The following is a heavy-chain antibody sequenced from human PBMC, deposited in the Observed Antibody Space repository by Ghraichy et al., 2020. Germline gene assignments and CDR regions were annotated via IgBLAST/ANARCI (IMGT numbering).Heavy chain of an antibody. CDR2: IYYSGST. V-gene: IGHV4-30-4*08. CDR3: ANGGRYSAGGNSDYYYYYMDV. J-gene: IGHJ6*03. CDR1: DGSISSGDYY. D-gene: IGHD6-13*01. Sequence: SQTLSLTCTVSDGSISSGDYYWSWIRQPPGKGLEWIGYIYYSGSTYYNPSLKSRVTISVDTSKNQFSLKLSSVTAADTAVYYCANGGRYSAGGNSDYYYYYMDVWGKGTTVTVSS.